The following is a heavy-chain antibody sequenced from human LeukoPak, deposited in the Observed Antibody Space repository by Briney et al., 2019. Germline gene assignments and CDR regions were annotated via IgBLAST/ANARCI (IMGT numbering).Heavy chain of an antibody. CDR2: ISGSDDNT. Sequence: PGGSLRLSCAASGFTFNTYAMSWVRQAPGQGLEWVSTISGSDDNTYYADSVKGRFTISRDISKNTLYLQMNSLRADDTAVYYCANDFDHWGQGTLVTVSS. CDR1: GFTFNTYA. J-gene: IGHJ4*02. V-gene: IGHV3-23*01. CDR3: ANDFDH.